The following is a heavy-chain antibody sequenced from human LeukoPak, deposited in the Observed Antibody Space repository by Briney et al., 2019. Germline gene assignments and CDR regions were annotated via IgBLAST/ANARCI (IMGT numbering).Heavy chain of an antibody. V-gene: IGHV3-9*01. CDR2: ISWNSGSI. CDR3: AKDIAEGFHGDYVGGGFDY. D-gene: IGHD4-17*01. CDR1: GFTFDDYA. Sequence: PGRSLRLSCAASGFTFDDYAMHWVRQAPGKGLEWVSGISWNSGSIGYADSVKGRFTISRDNAKNSLYLQMNSLRAEDTALYYCAKDIAEGFHGDYVGGGFDYWGQGTLVTVSS. J-gene: IGHJ4*02.